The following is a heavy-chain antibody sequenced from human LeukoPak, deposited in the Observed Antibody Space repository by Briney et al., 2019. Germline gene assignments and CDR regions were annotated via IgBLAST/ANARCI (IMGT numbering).Heavy chain of an antibody. V-gene: IGHV1-69*05. CDR2: VIPIFGTA. J-gene: IGHJ3*02. D-gene: IGHD3-22*01. Sequence: SVKISCKASGGTFSSYAISWVRQAPGQGLEWMGGVIPIFGTANYAQKFQGRVTITTDESTSTAYMELSSLRTEDTAVYYWARDGSGYDSDAFDICGQGPMFPVSS. CDR1: GGTFSSYA. CDR3: ARDGSGYDSDAFDI.